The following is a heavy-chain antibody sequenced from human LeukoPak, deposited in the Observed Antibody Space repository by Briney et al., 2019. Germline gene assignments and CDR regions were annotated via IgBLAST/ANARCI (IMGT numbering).Heavy chain of an antibody. CDR3: AKDRVVAAAGTFDY. J-gene: IGHJ4*02. CDR1: GFTVSSNY. Sequence: GGSLRLSCAASGFTVSSNYMTWVRQAPGKGLEWVSAISGSGGSTYYADSVKGRFTISRDNSKNTLYLQMNSLRAEDTAVYYCAKDRVVAAAGTFDYWGQGTLVTVSS. D-gene: IGHD6-13*01. V-gene: IGHV3-23*01. CDR2: ISGSGGST.